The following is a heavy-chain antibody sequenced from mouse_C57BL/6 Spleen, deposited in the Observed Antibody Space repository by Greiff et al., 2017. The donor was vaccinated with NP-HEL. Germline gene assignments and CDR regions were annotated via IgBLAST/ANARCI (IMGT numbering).Heavy chain of an antibody. Sequence: EVQLQQSGPELVKPGASVKISCKASGYTFTDYYMNWVKQSHGKSLEWIGDINPNNGGTSYNQKFKGKATLTVDKSSSTAYMELRSLTSEDSAVYYCARERGELRRGYYYAMDYWGQGTSVTVSS. CDR3: ARERGELRRGYYYAMDY. J-gene: IGHJ4*01. V-gene: IGHV1-26*01. CDR2: INPNNGGT. CDR1: GYTFTDYY. D-gene: IGHD2-12*01.